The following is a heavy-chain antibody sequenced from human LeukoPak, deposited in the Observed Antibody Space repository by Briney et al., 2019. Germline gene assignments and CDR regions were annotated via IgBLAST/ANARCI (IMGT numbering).Heavy chain of an antibody. CDR2: ISGSGGST. D-gene: IGHD2-2*01. CDR1: GFTFSSYA. CDR3: AKGPRGCSSTSCYSDY. Sequence: PGGSLRLSCAASGFTFSSYAMSWVRQAPGKGLEWVSAISGSGGSTYYADSVKGRFTISRDNSKNTLYLQMNSLRAEDTAVYYCAKGPRGCSSTSCYSDYWGQGTLVTVSS. J-gene: IGHJ4*02. V-gene: IGHV3-23*01.